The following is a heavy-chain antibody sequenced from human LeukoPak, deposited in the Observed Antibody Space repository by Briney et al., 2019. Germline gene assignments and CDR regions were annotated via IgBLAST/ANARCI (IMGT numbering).Heavy chain of an antibody. Sequence: GASVKVSCKASGYTFSSYGISWVRQAPGQGLEWMGWISPYNSNTYYAQNLQGRVTMTTDTSTSTTYMELRSLRSDDTAVYYCARAGVWDYSDSSGYHNAAFDIWGQGTMVTVSS. V-gene: IGHV1-18*01. CDR2: ISPYNSNT. CDR3: ARAGVWDYSDSSGYHNAAFDI. J-gene: IGHJ3*02. CDR1: GYTFSSYG. D-gene: IGHD3-22*01.